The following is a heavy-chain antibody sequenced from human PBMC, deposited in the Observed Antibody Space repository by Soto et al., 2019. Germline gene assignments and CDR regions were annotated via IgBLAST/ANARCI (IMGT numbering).Heavy chain of an antibody. D-gene: IGHD3-10*01. CDR3: ARHPFFGETYSYYLLDV. CDR1: GYSFTSYD. J-gene: IGHJ6*03. Sequence: QVQLVQSGAEARKPGASVKVSCKASGYSFTSYDMNWVRQATGQGLDWVGWINPNSGNTGYGQKFQGRVTMTMNTSTSTAYVELSSLRSEDTSVYYCARHPFFGETYSYYLLDVWCKGNTVTVAS. V-gene: IGHV1-8*01. CDR2: INPNSGNT.